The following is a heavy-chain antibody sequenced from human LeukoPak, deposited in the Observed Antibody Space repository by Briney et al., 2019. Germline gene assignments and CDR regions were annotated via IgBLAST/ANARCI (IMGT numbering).Heavy chain of an antibody. Sequence: GESLKISCKGSGYSFTIYWIGGARQMPGKGLEWMGIIYPGDSDTRYSPSFQGQVTISADKSISTAYLQWNSLKASDTAMYYCATLTWPYTQTNLYDFDYWGQGTLVTVSS. V-gene: IGHV5-51*01. D-gene: IGHD3-16*01. CDR1: GYSFTIYW. CDR3: ATLTWPYTQTNLYDFDY. J-gene: IGHJ4*02. CDR2: IYPGDSDT.